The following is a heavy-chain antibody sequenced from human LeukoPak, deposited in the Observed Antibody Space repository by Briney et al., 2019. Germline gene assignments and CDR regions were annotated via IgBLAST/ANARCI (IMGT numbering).Heavy chain of an antibody. CDR2: IYYSGDT. D-gene: IGHD6-19*01. J-gene: IGHJ4*02. CDR3: AREGRRIAVAGRYYFDY. CDR1: RGSISGYS. V-gene: IGHV4-59*12. Sequence: SETLSLTCTVSRGSISGYSWSWIRQSPGGGLEWIGYIYYSGDTAYNPSLRSRVTISVDTSKNQFSLKLSSVTAADTAVYYCAREGRRIAVAGRYYFDYWGQGTLVTVSS.